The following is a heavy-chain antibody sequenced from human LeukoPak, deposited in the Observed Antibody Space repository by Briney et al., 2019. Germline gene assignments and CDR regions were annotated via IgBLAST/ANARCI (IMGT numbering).Heavy chain of an antibody. Sequence: GGSLRLSCAASGLTLSSYAMSWVRQAPGKGLEWLSGISSRGFSTYYADSVKGRFTISRDNSKNTLYLQVNSLRANDTAVYYCAALVGASQEDDRWGQGTQVTVSS. D-gene: IGHD1-26*01. CDR2: ISSRGFST. V-gene: IGHV3-23*01. J-gene: IGHJ4*02. CDR1: GLTLSSYA. CDR3: AALVGASQEDDR.